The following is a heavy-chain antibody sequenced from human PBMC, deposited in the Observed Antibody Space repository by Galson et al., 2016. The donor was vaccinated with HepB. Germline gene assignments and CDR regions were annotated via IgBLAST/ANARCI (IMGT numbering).Heavy chain of an antibody. Sequence: SLRLSCAASDFSVSDNDMSWVRQAPGKGLEWVAVTYSDGRTPYAESVKGRFTISRDNSQTTLYLQMNSLGAEDTAIYSCAKVRLLIDYWGQGTLVTVSS. V-gene: IGHV3-53*01. J-gene: IGHJ4*02. CDR2: TYSDGRT. CDR3: AKVRLLIDY. CDR1: DFSVSDND.